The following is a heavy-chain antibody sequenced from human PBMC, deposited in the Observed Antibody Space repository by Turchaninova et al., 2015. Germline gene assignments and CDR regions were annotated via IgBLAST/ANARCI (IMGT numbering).Heavy chain of an antibody. V-gene: IGHV5-10-1*03. D-gene: IGHD3-16*01. CDR3: ARRPQRNVGDFDY. J-gene: IGHJ4*02. CDR2: IDPSAAYT. CDR1: GYSSTSYW. Sequence: EVQLVQSGAEVKKPGESLRISCKGSGYSSTSYWNRWVRQMPGKGLEWLGRIDPSAAYTNYSPSFQGHVTISADKSISTAYLQWSSLKASDTAMYYCARRPQRNVGDFDYWGQGTLVTVSS.